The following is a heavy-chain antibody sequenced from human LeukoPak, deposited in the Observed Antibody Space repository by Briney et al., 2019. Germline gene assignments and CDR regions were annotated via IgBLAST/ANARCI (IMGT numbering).Heavy chain of an antibody. CDR3: ARKSPLYCSSTSCYTFFRTRNYYYGMDV. CDR1: GGSFSGYY. J-gene: IGHJ6*02. CDR2: INHSGST. D-gene: IGHD2-2*02. V-gene: IGHV4-34*01. Sequence: PSGTLSLTCAVYGGSFSGYYWSWIRQPPGKGLEWIGEINHSGSTNYNPSLKSRVTISVDTSKNQFSLKLSSVTAADTAVYYCARKSPLYCSSTSCYTFFRTRNYYYGMDVWGQGTTVTVSS.